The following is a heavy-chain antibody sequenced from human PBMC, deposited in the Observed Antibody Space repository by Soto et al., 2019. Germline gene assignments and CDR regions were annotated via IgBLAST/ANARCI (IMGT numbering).Heavy chain of an antibody. V-gene: IGHV4-31*03. CDR1: GGSISSGGYY. Sequence: SETLTLTCTVSGGSISSGGYYWSWIRQHPGKGLEWIGYIYYSGSTYYNPSLKSRVTISVDTSKNQFSLKLSSVTAADTAVYYCAREKYSSNDYYGMDVWGQGTTVTVSS. CDR3: AREKYSSNDYYGMDV. CDR2: IYYSGST. J-gene: IGHJ6*02. D-gene: IGHD6-13*01.